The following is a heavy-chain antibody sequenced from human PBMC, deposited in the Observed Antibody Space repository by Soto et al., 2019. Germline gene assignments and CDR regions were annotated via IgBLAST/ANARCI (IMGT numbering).Heavy chain of an antibody. CDR3: ARARVYATGPLDF. J-gene: IGHJ4*02. Sequence: EVQLVESGGGLVKPGGPLSLSCAASGFTFTSYTMNWVRQAPGKGLEWVSSISSSSDYLYYADSLKCRVTISRDNAKNSLFLDMNSLTGEDTAVYYCARARVYATGPLDFWGQGTLVTVSS. CDR2: ISSSSDYL. V-gene: IGHV3-21*02. CDR1: GFTFTSYT. D-gene: IGHD6-13*01.